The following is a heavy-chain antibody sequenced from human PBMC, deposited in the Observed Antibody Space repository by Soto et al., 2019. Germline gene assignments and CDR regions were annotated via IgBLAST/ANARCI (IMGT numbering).Heavy chain of an antibody. CDR3: ARQESFYDILTAPEDY. Sequence: GESLKISCQASGYSFTTYWISWVRQMPGKGLECMGRIDPTDSYTNYSPSFQGHVTISADKSISTAYLQWSSLKASDTVMYYCARQESFYDILTAPEDYWGQGTLVTVSS. D-gene: IGHD3-9*01. CDR1: GYSFTTYW. J-gene: IGHJ4*02. V-gene: IGHV5-10-1*01. CDR2: IDPTDSYT.